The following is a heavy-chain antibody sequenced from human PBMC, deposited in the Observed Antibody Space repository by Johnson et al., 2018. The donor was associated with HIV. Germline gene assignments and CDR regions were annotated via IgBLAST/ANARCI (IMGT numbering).Heavy chain of an antibody. V-gene: IGHV3-9*01. CDR3: ARLEDRGRGAFDI. CDR1: GFSLSVYA. Sequence: VLLLESGGGLVQPGGSLRLSRAASGFSLSVYAMHWVRQAPGKGLEWVSGISWNSGSIGYADSVKGRFTISRDNAKNSLYLQMNSLRAEDTAVYYCARLEDRGRGAFDIWGQGTMVTVSS. J-gene: IGHJ3*02. CDR2: ISWNSGSI. D-gene: IGHD3-10*01.